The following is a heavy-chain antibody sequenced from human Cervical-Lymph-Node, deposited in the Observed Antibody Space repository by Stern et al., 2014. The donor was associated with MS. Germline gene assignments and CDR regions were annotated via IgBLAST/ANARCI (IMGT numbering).Heavy chain of an antibody. CDR1: GSSINSPSYS. CDR3: ARQWELLIDY. V-gene: IGHV4-39*01. J-gene: IGHJ4*02. D-gene: IGHD1-26*01. CDR2: ISDSGTT. Sequence: QVQLQESGPGLVKPSETLSLTCTVSGSSINSPSYSWGWIRQPPGKGLEWIGSISDSGTTYYTPSLRARVAITADTSKNQFSRRLSSLTAADTAVYFCARQWELLIDYWGQGTLVTVSS.